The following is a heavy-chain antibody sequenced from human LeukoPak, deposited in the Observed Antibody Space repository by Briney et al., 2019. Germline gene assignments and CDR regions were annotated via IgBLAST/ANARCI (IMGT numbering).Heavy chain of an antibody. CDR2: IRAHNGNT. D-gene: IGHD3-3*01. Sequence: ASVKDSCKASGYTLTSYGTSWVRQAPGQGLEGMGWIRAHNGNTDYAQKLQSRVTMTTDTSTSIAYMELRSPRSDDTAVYYCARDYDFWSGYSYYYYYYMDVWGKGTTVTVSS. CDR3: ARDYDFWSGYSYYYYYYMDV. V-gene: IGHV1-18*01. J-gene: IGHJ6*03. CDR1: GYTLTSYG.